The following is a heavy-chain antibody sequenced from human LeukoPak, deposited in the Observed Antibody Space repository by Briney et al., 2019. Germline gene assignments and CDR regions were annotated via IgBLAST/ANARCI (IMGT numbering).Heavy chain of an antibody. CDR1: GFTFGSFS. D-gene: IGHD5-18*01. V-gene: IGHV3-30*18. CDR2: ISYDGSNK. J-gene: IGHJ4*02. CDR3: AKERHWGYSYGYFDY. Sequence: GGSLRLSCAASGFTFGSFSMKWVRQAPGKGLEWVAVISYDGSNKYYADSVKGRFTISRDNSKNTLYLQMNSLRAEDTAVYYCAKERHWGYSYGYFDYWGQGTLVTVSS.